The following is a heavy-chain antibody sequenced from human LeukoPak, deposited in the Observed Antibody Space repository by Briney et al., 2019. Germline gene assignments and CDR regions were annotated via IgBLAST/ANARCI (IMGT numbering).Heavy chain of an antibody. J-gene: IGHJ4*02. V-gene: IGHV3-7*01. CDR1: GFTFSSYW. D-gene: IGHD2-8*01. CDR3: ARENGFYFDY. CDR2: IKQDGSEK. Sequence: GGSLRLSCAAPGFTFSSYWMSWVRQAPGKGLEWVANIKQDGSEKYYVDSVKGRFTISRDNAKNSLYLQMNSLRAEDTAVYYCARENGFYFDYWGQGTLVTVSS.